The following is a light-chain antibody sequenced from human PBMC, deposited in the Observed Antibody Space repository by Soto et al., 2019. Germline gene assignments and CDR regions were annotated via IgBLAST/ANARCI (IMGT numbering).Light chain of an antibody. CDR3: QSYDSSLSGYV. CDR1: SSNIGAGYD. Sequence: SVLTQSPSTSGAPGQGVTISCTGSSSNIGAGYDVHWYQQLPGTAPKLLIFANINRPSGVPDRFSGSKSDTSASLAITGLRAEDEADYYCQSYDSSLSGYVFGTGTKVTVL. CDR2: ANI. J-gene: IGLJ1*01. V-gene: IGLV1-40*01.